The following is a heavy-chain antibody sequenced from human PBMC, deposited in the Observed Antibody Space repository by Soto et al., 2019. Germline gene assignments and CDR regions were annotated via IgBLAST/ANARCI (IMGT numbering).Heavy chain of an antibody. Sequence: QVQLQESGPRLVKPSQTLSLTCTVSGDSIGSGDYYWTWIRQPPGKGLEWIGHIYYIGTTFYNPSLESRVNISVDTSKNQFSLRVTSVTAADTAVYYCARGSTYYGFVTWGQGTLITVSS. D-gene: IGHD3-10*01. J-gene: IGHJ5*02. CDR3: ARGSTYYGFVT. CDR1: GDSIGSGDYY. V-gene: IGHV4-30-4*01. CDR2: IYYIGTT.